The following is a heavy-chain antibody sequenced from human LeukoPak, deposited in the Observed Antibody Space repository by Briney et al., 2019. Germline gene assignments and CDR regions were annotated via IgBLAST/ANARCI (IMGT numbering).Heavy chain of an antibody. CDR2: INSDGSST. J-gene: IGHJ4*02. CDR1: GFTFSSYW. V-gene: IGHV3-74*01. CDR3: ARETMDVWGSHRYSLDY. Sequence: GGSLRLSCAASGFTFSSYWMHWVRQAPGKGLVWVSRINSDGSSTSYADSVKGRFTISRDNAKNTLYLQMNSLRAEDTAVYYCARETMDVWGSHRYSLDYWGQGTLVTVSS. D-gene: IGHD3-16*02.